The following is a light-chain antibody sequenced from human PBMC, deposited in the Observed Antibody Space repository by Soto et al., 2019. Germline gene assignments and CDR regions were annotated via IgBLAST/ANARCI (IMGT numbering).Light chain of an antibody. CDR2: EVS. J-gene: IGLJ1*01. V-gene: IGLV2-14*01. CDR3: CSYTRSRTYV. Sequence: QSVLTQPASVSGSPGQSITISCTGTSSDVGAYNYVSWFQQHPGKAPKLSIYEVSNRPSGVSYRFSGSKSGSTASLTISGLQAEDEADYYCCSYTRSRTYVFGAGTKVTVL. CDR1: SSDVGAYNY.